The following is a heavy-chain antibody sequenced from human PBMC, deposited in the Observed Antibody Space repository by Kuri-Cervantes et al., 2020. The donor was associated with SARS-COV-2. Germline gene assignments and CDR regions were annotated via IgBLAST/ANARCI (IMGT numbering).Heavy chain of an antibody. Sequence: ESLKISCTVSGGSISSYYWSWIRQPAGKGLEWIGRIYTSGSTNYNPSLKSRVTMSVDTSKNQFSLKLSSVTAADTAVYYCARVLKSDFWSDYHYYYYYYMDVWGKGTTVTVSS. D-gene: IGHD3-3*01. V-gene: IGHV4-4*07. J-gene: IGHJ6*03. CDR2: IYTSGST. CDR3: ARVLKSDFWSDYHYYYYYYMDV. CDR1: GGSISSYY.